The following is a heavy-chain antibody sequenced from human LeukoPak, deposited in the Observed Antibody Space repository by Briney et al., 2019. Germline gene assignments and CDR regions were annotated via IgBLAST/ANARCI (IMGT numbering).Heavy chain of an antibody. J-gene: IGHJ4*02. Sequence: GSLRLFCAASGFTFSVYGMQWVRQAPGKGLEWVAIISYDGSNAYYGASVKGRFTISRDNSKNTVYLQMNSLRAEDTAVYYCAKSLLPIVVVPAAMADWGQGTLVTVSS. D-gene: IGHD2-2*01. CDR1: GFTFSVYG. CDR3: AKSLLPIVVVPAAMAD. V-gene: IGHV3-30*18. CDR2: ISYDGSNA.